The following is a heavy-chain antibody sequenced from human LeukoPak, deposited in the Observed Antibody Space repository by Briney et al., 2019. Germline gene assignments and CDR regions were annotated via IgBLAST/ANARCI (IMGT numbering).Heavy chain of an antibody. CDR3: AREEGYDGSGILEY. CDR2: ITSSSSYT. Sequence: PGGSLRLSRAASAFTFSSYSMNWVRQAPGKWLEWVSSITSSSSYTSYADSVKGRFTISRANAKNSLYLQMNTLRARATVVYYCAREEGYDGSGILEYWGQGNLVTVSS. J-gene: IGHJ4*02. CDR1: AFTFSSYS. D-gene: IGHD3-22*01. V-gene: IGHV3-21*01.